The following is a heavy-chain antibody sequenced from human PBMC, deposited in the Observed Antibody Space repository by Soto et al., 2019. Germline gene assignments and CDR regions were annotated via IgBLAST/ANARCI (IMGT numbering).Heavy chain of an antibody. CDR1: GGTFSNYA. CDR3: GRGAGVVSRISARLDS. D-gene: IGHD5-12*01. J-gene: IGHJ5*01. V-gene: IGHV1-69*01. CDR2: TIPICETP. Sequence: QVQLVQSGAEVKEPGSSVKVSCKTSGGTFSNYAITWVRQAPGQGLEWMGGTIPICETPIYAQEVRGRLTISADESTSTAHMERSGVRPEDTAVFYCGRGAGVVSRISARLDSWGQGTLVTVSS.